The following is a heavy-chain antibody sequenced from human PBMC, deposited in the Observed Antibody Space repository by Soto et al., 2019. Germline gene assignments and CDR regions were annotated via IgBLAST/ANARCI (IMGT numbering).Heavy chain of an antibody. CDR3: VLMGTSNLLWFGELFPLY. Sequence: PSETLSLTCTVSGGSIISYYWSWIRQPTGKGLEWIGYIYYSGSTNYNPSLKSRVTISVDTSKNQFSLKLSSVTAADTAVYYCVLMGTSNLLWFGELFPLYWGQGTLVTVSS. V-gene: IGHV4-59*01. CDR1: GGSIISYY. CDR2: IYYSGST. J-gene: IGHJ4*02. D-gene: IGHD3-10*01.